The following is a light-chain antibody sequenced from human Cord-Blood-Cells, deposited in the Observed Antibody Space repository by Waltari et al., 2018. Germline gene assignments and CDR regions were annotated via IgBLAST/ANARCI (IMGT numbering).Light chain of an antibody. J-gene: IGKJ1*01. Sequence: DIQLTQSPSSLSASVGDRVTITCRASQSISSYLNWYQQKPGKAPNLLFYAASSLQSGVPSRFSGSGSGTDFTRTISSLQPEDFATYYCQQSYSTPWTFGQGTKVEIK. V-gene: IGKV1-39*01. CDR1: QSISSY. CDR2: AAS. CDR3: QQSYSTPWT.